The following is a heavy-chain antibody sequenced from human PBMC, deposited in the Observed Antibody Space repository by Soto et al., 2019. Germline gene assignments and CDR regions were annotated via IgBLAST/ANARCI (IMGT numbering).Heavy chain of an antibody. V-gene: IGHV3-66*01. D-gene: IGHD3-10*01. Sequence: GGSLRLSCAASGFTVSSNYMSWVRQAPGKGLEWVSVIYSGGSTYYADSVKGRFTISRDNSKNTMYLQMNSLRAEDTAVYYCARDMVRGLYPEYFQHWGQGTLVTVSS. CDR2: IYSGGST. J-gene: IGHJ1*01. CDR1: GFTVSSNY. CDR3: ARDMVRGLYPEYFQH.